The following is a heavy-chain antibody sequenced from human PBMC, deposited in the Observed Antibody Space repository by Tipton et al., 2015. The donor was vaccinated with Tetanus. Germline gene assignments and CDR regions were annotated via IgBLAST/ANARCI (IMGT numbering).Heavy chain of an antibody. J-gene: IGHJ3*02. CDR2: INSRSSLI. V-gene: IGHV3-21*04. Sequence: SLRLSCVASGFTFSTYTLNWVRQAPGKGLEWVSTINSRSSLIYYADSVKGRFTISRDNAKNSLYLQMNSLRVEDTAVYYCAGPALLSTYGLDIWGQGTMVTVSS. CDR1: GFTFSTYT. D-gene: IGHD2-8*01. CDR3: AGPALLSTYGLDI.